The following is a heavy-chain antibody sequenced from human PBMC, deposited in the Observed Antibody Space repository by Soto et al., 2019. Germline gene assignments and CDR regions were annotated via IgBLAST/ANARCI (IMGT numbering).Heavy chain of an antibody. V-gene: IGHV4-30-4*01. CDR1: GATISSGDYY. CDR2: IYFSGFT. J-gene: IGHJ1*01. CDR3: ARSCRGISCHGRGHSGDF. D-gene: IGHD2-2*01. Sequence: QVQLQESGPGLVKPSQTLSLTCAVSGATISSGDYYWTWIRQPPGKGLEWFGHIYFSGFTHYSPSRESRITISIDTSRNQFALRLNSLTAADTAFYYCARSCRGISCHGRGHSGDFWCHGTLVTVAS.